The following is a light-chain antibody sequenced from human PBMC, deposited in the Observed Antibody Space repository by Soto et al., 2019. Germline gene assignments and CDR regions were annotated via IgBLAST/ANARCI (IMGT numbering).Light chain of an antibody. J-gene: IGLJ1*01. CDR2: EVS. CDR3: SSYAGSNNYV. CDR1: ISDVGGYNY. V-gene: IGLV2-8*01. Sequence: QSALTQPPSAAGSPGQAVTISCTLTISDVGGYNYVSWYQQHPGKAPKLMISEVSKRPSGVPDRFSGSKSGNTASLTVSGLQAEDEADYYCSSYAGSNNYVFGTGTKLTVL.